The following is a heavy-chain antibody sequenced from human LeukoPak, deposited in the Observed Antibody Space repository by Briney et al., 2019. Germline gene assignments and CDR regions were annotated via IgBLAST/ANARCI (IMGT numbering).Heavy chain of an antibody. CDR1: GFTVSSNY. J-gene: IGHJ4*02. V-gene: IGHV3-53*01. CDR2: IDSGGST. Sequence: HPGGSLRLSCAASGFTVSSNYMSWVRQAPGKGLEWVSVIDSGGSTYYADSVKGRFTISRDNSKNTLYLQMNSLRAEDTAVYYCAREVAAGTSDYWGQGTLVTVSS. D-gene: IGHD6-13*01. CDR3: AREVAAGTSDY.